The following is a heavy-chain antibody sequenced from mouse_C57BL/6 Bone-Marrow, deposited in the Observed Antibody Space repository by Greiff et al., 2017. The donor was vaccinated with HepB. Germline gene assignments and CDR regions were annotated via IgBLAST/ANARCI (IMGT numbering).Heavy chain of an antibody. CDR3: TRDPDYYDYDGFAY. J-gene: IGHJ3*01. CDR1: GFTFSSYA. D-gene: IGHD2-4*01. Sequence: DVMLVESGEGLVKPGGSLKLSCAASGFTFSSYAMSWVRQTPEKRLEWVAYISSGGDYIYYADTVKGRFTISRDNARNTLYLQMSSLKSEDTAMYYCTRDPDYYDYDGFAYWGQGTLVTVSA. V-gene: IGHV5-9-1*02. CDR2: ISSGGDYI.